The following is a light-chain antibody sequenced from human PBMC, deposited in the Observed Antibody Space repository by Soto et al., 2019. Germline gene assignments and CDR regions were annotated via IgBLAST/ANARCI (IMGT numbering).Light chain of an antibody. CDR1: QSVSSF. CDR3: QQYGDSVFT. CDR2: FAS. V-gene: IGKV3-11*01. J-gene: IGKJ3*01. Sequence: EIVLTQSPATLSLSPGERATLSCRASQSVSSFLAWYQQRPGQAPRLLIYFASNRAAGVPPRFSGSGSGTDFTLTISRLDPEDFGVYYCQQYGDSVFTFGPGTKVDIK.